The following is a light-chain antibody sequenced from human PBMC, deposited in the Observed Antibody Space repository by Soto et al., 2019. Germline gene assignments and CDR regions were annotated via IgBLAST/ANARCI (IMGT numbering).Light chain of an antibody. CDR3: CSYADSSTYV. CDR1: SSDVGSYNV. Sequence: QSVLTQPASVSGSPGRSIRISSTGTSSDVGSYNVVSWYQQHPGKAPKLMIYEGSKRPSGVSNRFSGSKSGNTASLTVSGLQAEDEADYYCCSYADSSTYVFGTGTKVTVL. J-gene: IGLJ1*01. CDR2: EGS. V-gene: IGLV2-23*01.